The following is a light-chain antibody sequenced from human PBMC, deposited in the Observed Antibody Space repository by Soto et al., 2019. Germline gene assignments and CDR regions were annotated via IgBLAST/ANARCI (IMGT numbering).Light chain of an antibody. Sequence: DIHMTQSPSTLSASVGDRVTITCRASQSISSWLAWYQQKPGKAPKCLIYDASSLESGVQSRFSGSGSGTEFTLTISSLKPDDFATYNCQQYNSYPATFGQGTKVDIK. CDR3: QQYNSYPAT. J-gene: IGKJ1*01. V-gene: IGKV1-5*01. CDR1: QSISSW. CDR2: DAS.